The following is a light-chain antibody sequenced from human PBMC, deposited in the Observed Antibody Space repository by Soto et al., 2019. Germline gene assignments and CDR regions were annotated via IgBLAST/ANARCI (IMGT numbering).Light chain of an antibody. V-gene: IGLV1-40*01. CDR1: SSNIGAGYD. J-gene: IGLJ2*01. CDR2: GNT. Sequence: QSVLTQPPSVSGAPGQRVTISCTGSSSNIGAGYDVHWYQQLPGTAPKFLIFGNTNRPSGVPDRFSGSKSGTSASLAITGLQPEDEADYYCQAYDRSLSGSVFGGGTKLTVL. CDR3: QAYDRSLSGSV.